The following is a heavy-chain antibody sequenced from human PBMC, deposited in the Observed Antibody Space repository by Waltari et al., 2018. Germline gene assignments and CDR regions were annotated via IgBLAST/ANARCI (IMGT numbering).Heavy chain of an antibody. V-gene: IGHV1-3*01. CDR2: INAGNGNT. CDR3: ARDRGVRITGTTAPGWFDP. D-gene: IGHD1-7*01. Sequence: QVQLVQSGAEVKKPGASVKVSCKASGYTFTSYAMHWVRQAPGQRLEWMGWINAGNGNTKYSQKFQGRVTITRDTSASTAYMELSSLRSEDTAVYYCARDRGVRITGTTAPGWFDPWGQGTLVTVSS. J-gene: IGHJ5*02. CDR1: GYTFTSYA.